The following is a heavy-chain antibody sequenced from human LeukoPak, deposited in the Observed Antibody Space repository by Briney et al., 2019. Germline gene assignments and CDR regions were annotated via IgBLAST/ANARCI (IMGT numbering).Heavy chain of an antibody. Sequence: SVKVSCKASGYPFSAHFLNWVRQAPGQGLEWMGGIIPIFGTANYAQRFQGRVTITADESTSTAYMELSSLRSEDTAVYYCARAGPPPFDPWGQGTLVTVSS. D-gene: IGHD3-10*01. V-gene: IGHV1-69*13. J-gene: IGHJ5*02. CDR1: GYPFSAHF. CDR3: ARAGPPPFDP. CDR2: IIPIFGTA.